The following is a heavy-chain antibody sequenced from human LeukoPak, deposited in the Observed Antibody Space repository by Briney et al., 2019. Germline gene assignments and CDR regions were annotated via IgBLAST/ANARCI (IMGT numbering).Heavy chain of an antibody. J-gene: IGHJ4*02. Sequence: SETLSLTCTVSGGSISSYYWSWIRRPPGKGLEWIGYIYSSGSTKYSPSLKSRVAISLDTSKNDFSLRLSSVTAADTAVYYCARDRGYGGIFDYWGQGTLVTVYS. V-gene: IGHV4-59*13. D-gene: IGHD4-23*01. CDR3: ARDRGYGGIFDY. CDR1: GGSISSYY. CDR2: IYSSGST.